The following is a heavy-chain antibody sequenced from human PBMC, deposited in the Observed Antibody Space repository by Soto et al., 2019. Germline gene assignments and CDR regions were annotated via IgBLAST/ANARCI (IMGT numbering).Heavy chain of an antibody. CDR1: GFTFSSYS. CDR3: ASAWELRFY. CDR2: ISSSSSTI. J-gene: IGHJ4*02. D-gene: IGHD1-26*01. V-gene: IGHV3-48*01. Sequence: WGSLRLSCAASGFTFSSYSMNCVRQAAGKGLEWVSYISSSSSTIYYADSVKGRFTISRDNAKNSLYLQMNSLRAEDTAVYYCASAWELRFYWGQGTLVTVS.